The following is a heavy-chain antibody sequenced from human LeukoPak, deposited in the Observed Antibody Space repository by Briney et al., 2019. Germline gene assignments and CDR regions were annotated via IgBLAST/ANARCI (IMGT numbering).Heavy chain of an antibody. D-gene: IGHD6-25*01. CDR1: GYTFINYG. CDR3: ARGGQRRYYYYYMDV. V-gene: IGHV1-69*06. CDR2: IMPISGTA. J-gene: IGHJ6*03. Sequence: SVKVSCKASGYTFINYGITWVRQAPGQGLEWMGGIMPISGTANHAQKFQGRVTITADKSTSTAYMELSSLRSEDTAVYYCARGGQRRYYYYYMDVWGKGTTVTVSS.